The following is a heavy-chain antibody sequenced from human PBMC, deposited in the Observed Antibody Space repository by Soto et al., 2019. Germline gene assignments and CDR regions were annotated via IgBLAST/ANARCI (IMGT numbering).Heavy chain of an antibody. D-gene: IGHD2-2*01. CDR2: ISVNSGNT. Sequence: QVQLVQSGAEVKKPGASVKVSCKASGDTFASYGIGWVRQAPGQGLEWMGWISVNSGNTNYAQNFQGRVTMTTDTSTTTVFMELRSLRSDDTAVYYCARGIRVGQGFDYWGQGTLVTVSS. J-gene: IGHJ4*02. V-gene: IGHV1-18*01. CDR1: GDTFASYG. CDR3: ARGIRVGQGFDY.